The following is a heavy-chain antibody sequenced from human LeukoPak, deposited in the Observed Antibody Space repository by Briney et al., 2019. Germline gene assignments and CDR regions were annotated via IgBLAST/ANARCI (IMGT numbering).Heavy chain of an antibody. CDR2: ISYSGST. D-gene: IGHD2-21*01. Sequence: LGTLSLTCTVSGGSISRYYWSWIPQPPGRGREWICYISYSGSTNYNPSLKSRLTISVDTSKNQFSLKLSSVTAADTAVYFCARGRDGGDYTPLDYWGQGTLVTVSS. J-gene: IGHJ4*02. CDR3: ARGRDGGDYTPLDY. CDR1: GGSISRYY. V-gene: IGHV4-59*01.